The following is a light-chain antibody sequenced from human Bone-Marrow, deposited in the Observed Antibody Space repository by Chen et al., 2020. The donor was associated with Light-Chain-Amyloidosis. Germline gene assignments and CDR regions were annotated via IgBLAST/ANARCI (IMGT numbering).Light chain of an antibody. CDR3: CSYAGSFSYV. J-gene: IGLJ1*01. CDR1: SSDIGDYNY. CDR2: DVN. V-gene: IGLV2-11*01. Sequence: QSALTQPPSVSGSPGQSVTISCTGTSSDIGDYNYVSWYQKNPGEDPKLMIYDVNKRPSGVPDRFSGSRSGNTASLTISGLQAEDETDYYCCSYAGSFSYVFGTGTKVTV.